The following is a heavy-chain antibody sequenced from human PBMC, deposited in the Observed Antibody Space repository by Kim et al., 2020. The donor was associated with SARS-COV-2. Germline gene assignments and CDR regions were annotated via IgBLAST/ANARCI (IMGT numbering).Heavy chain of an antibody. CDR1: GFTVSSNY. CDR2: IYSGGST. Sequence: GGSLRLSCAASGFTVSSNYMSWVRQAPGKGLEWVSVIYSGGSTYYADSVKGRFTISRHNSKNTLYLQMNSLRAEDTAVYYYARVVAAAGRGFNYRGQGTLVTVSS. V-gene: IGHV3-53*04. D-gene: IGHD6-13*01. CDR3: ARVVAAAGRGFNY. J-gene: IGHJ4*02.